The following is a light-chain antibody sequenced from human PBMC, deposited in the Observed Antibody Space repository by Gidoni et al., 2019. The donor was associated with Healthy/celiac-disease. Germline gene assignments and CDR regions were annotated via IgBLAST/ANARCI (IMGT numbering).Light chain of an antibody. CDR3: QQYNNWPPVT. CDR2: GAS. V-gene: IGKV3-15*01. CDR1: QSVSSN. Sequence: EIVMTQSPATLSVSPGERATLSCRASQSVSSNLAWYQQKPGQAPRLLSYGASTRATGIPARLSGSGSGTEFTLTISSLQSEDFAVYYCQQYNNWPPVTFGQGTRLEIK. J-gene: IGKJ5*01.